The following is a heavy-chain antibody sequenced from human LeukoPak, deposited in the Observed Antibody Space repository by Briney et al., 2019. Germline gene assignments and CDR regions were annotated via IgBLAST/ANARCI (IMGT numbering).Heavy chain of an antibody. V-gene: IGHV1-18*01. Sequence: ASVKVSCKASGYTFTSYGISWVRQAPGQGLEWMGWISAYNGNTNYAQKLQGRVTMTTDTSTSTAYMELRSLRSADTAVYYCARTPFALGSSSVLNWFDPWGQGTLVTVSS. CDR2: ISAYNGNT. CDR1: GYTFTSYG. CDR3: ARTPFALGSSSVLNWFDP. D-gene: IGHD6-6*01. J-gene: IGHJ5*02.